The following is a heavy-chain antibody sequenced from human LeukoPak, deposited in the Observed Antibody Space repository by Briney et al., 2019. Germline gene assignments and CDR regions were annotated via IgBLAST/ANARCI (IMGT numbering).Heavy chain of an antibody. V-gene: IGHV3-30-3*01. CDR3: ASLAVAGVDY. CDR1: GFTFSSYA. J-gene: IGHJ4*02. CDR2: ISYDGSNK. Sequence: GGSLRLSCAASGFTFSSYAMHWVRQAPGKGLEWVAVISYDGSNKYYADSVKGRFTISRDNSKNTLYLQMNSLRAEDTAVYYCASLAVAGVDYWGQGTLVTVSS. D-gene: IGHD6-19*01.